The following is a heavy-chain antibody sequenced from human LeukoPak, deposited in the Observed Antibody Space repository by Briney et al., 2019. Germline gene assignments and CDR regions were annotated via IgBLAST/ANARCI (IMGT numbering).Heavy chain of an antibody. J-gene: IGHJ3*02. D-gene: IGHD5-24*01. Sequence: TQPLTCVDSRGSISSGGYSRSWIRQPPGTGLERIGYIYHSGSTYYNPSLKSRVTISVDRSKNQFSLKLSSVTAGDTAVYYCARRDGYNYGGLFDIWGQGTMVSVSS. CDR1: RGSISSGGYS. V-gene: IGHV4-30-2*01. CDR2: IYHSGST. CDR3: ARRDGYNYGGLFDI.